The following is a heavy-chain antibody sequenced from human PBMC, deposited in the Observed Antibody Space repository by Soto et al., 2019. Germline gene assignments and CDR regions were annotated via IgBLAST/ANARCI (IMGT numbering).Heavy chain of an antibody. J-gene: IGHJ4*02. V-gene: IGHV4-34*01. Sequence: SETLSLTCAVYGGSFSGYYWSWIRQPPGKGLEWIGEINHSGSTNYNPSLKSRVTISVDTSKNQFSLKLSSVTAADTAVYYCARGADYGDYVADYWGQGTLVTVSS. CDR1: GGSFSGYY. D-gene: IGHD4-17*01. CDR3: ARGADYGDYVADY. CDR2: INHSGST.